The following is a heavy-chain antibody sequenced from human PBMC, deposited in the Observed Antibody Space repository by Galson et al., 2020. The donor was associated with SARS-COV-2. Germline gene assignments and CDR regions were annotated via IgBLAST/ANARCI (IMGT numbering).Heavy chain of an antibody. D-gene: IGHD4-17*01. V-gene: IGHV1-24*01. CDR1: GYTLTELS. CDR2: FDPEDGET. J-gene: IGHJ5*02. CDR3: ATSRPVTPYNWFDP. Sequence: ASVKVSCKVSGYTLTELSMHWVRQAPGKGLEWMGGFDPEDGETIYAQKFQGRVTMTEDTSTDTAYMELSSLRSEDTAVYYCATSRPVTPYNWFDPRGQGTLVTVSS.